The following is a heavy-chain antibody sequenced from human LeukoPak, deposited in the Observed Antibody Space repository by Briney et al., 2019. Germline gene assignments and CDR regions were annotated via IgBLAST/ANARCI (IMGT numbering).Heavy chain of an antibody. D-gene: IGHD4-17*01. V-gene: IGHV4-59*01. CDR3: AGVDRDYGDYSEYFQH. Sequence: PSETLSLTCTVSGGSISSYYWSWIRQPPGKGLEWIGYIYYSGSTNYNPSLKSRVTISVDTSKNQFSLKLSSVTAADTAVYYCAGVDRDYGDYSEYFQHWGQGTLVTVSS. J-gene: IGHJ1*01. CDR1: GGSISSYY. CDR2: IYYSGST.